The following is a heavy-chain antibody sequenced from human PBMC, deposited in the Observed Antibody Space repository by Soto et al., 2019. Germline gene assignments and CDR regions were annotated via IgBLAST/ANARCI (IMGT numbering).Heavy chain of an antibody. D-gene: IGHD5-18*01. CDR2: IYYSGST. J-gene: IGHJ4*02. CDR1: GGSISSSNW. V-gene: IGHV4-4*02. CDR3: ARTLYSYGPRFDY. Sequence: PSETLSLTCAVSGGSISSSNWWSWVRQPPGKGLEWIGCIYYSGSTNYNPSLKSRVTISVDTSKNQFSLKLSSVTAADTAVYYCARTLYSYGPRFDYWGQGTLVTVPQ.